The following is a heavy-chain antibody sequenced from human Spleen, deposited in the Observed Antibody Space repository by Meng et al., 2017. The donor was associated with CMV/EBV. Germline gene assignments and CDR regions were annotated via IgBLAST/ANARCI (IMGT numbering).Heavy chain of an antibody. CDR3: ASRDWNYGFDY. CDR2: ITTYNGNT. J-gene: IGHJ4*02. Sequence: ASVKVSCKASGYTFTGYYMHWVRQAPGQGLEWMGWITTYNGNTNYAQKLQGRVTMTTDTSTSTAYMELRSLRSDDTAVYYCASRDWNYGFDYWGQGMLVTVSS. V-gene: IGHV1-18*04. CDR1: GYTFTGYY. D-gene: IGHD1-7*01.